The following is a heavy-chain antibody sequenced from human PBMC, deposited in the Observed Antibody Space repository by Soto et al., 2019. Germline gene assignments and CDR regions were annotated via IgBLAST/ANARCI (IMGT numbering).Heavy chain of an antibody. CDR3: ASGLLGSSGPERYSDY. Sequence: KGLEWIGYIYYSGSTNYNPSPKSRVTISVDTSKNQFSLKLSSVTAADTAVYYCASGLLGSSGPERYSDYWG. CDR2: IYYSGST. V-gene: IGHV4-59*01. D-gene: IGHD6-19*01. J-gene: IGHJ4*01.